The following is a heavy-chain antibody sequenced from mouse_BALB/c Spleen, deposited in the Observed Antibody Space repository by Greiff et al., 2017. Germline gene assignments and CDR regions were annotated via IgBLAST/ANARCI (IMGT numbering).Heavy chain of an antibody. CDR3: VRDGDSYAMDY. J-gene: IGHJ4*01. CDR1: GFSLTSYD. V-gene: IGHV2-9-2*01. CDR2: IWTGGGT. Sequence: QVQLQQSGPGLVAPSQSLSITCTVSGFSLTSYDISWIRQPPGKGLEWLGVIWTGGGTNYNSAFMSRLSISKDNSKSQVFLKMNSLQTDDTAIYYCVRDGDSYAMDYWGQGTSVTVSS.